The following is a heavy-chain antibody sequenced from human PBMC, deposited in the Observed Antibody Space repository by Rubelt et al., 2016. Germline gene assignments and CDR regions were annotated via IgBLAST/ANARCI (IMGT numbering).Heavy chain of an antibody. J-gene: IGHJ4*02. V-gene: IGHV3-74*01. CDR3: AKDGRRDDYGDSRPLDY. Sequence: EVQLVESGGGLVQPGGSLRLSCADSGFSRTKWMDWVRQGPGKGPVWVSGINWNGGSTGYADSVKGRFTISKAKPKNKLYLQMNSLRAEDTAVYYCAKDGRRDDYGDSRPLDYWGQGTLVTVSS. D-gene: IGHD4-17*01. CDR2: INWNGGST. CDR1: GFSRTKW.